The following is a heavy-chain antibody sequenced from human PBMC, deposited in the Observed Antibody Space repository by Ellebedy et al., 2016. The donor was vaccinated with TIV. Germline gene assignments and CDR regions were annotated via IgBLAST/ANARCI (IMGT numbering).Heavy chain of an antibody. Sequence: MPSETLSLTCAVYGGSFSGYYWGWIRQPPGKGLEWIGEINHSGSTNYNPSLKSRVTISVDTSKNQFSLKLSSVTAADTAVYYCARCWGSYRPLDYWGQGTLVTVSS. D-gene: IGHD3-16*02. V-gene: IGHV4-34*01. J-gene: IGHJ4*02. CDR1: GGSFSGYY. CDR3: ARCWGSYRPLDY. CDR2: INHSGST.